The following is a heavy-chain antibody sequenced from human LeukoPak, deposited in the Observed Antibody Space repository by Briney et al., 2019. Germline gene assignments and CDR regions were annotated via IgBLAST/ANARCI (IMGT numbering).Heavy chain of an antibody. CDR2: IKQDGSEK. V-gene: IGHV3-7*01. D-gene: IGHD3-16*02. Sequence: GGSLRLSCAASGFTFSSYWMSWFRQAPGKGLEWVANIKQDGSEKYYVDSVRGRFTISRDNAKNSLYLQMNSLRAEDTAVYYCARDLTRPYDYVWGSYRHDDAFDIWGQGTMVTVSS. CDR3: ARDLTRPYDYVWGSYRHDDAFDI. CDR1: GFTFSSYW. J-gene: IGHJ3*02.